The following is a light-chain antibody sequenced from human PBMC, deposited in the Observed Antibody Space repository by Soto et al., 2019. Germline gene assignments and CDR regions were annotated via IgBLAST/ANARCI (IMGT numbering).Light chain of an antibody. CDR3: SSYTTSSTLLYV. Sequence: QSALTQPASVSGSPGQSITISCTGTSSDVGCYNYVSWYQQHPGKAPKLMIYEVSNRPSGVSNRFSGSKSGNTASLTISGLQAEDEAAYYCSSYTTSSTLLYVFGTGTKLTVL. J-gene: IGLJ1*01. V-gene: IGLV2-14*01. CDR2: EVS. CDR1: SSDVGCYNY.